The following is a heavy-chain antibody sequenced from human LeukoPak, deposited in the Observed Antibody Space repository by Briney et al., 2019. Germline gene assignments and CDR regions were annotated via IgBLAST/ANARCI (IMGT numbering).Heavy chain of an antibody. CDR1: GFTFSSYG. Sequence: GGSLRLSCAASGFTFSSYGMHWVRQAPGKGLEWVAFIRYDGSNKYYADSVKGRFTISRDNSKNTLYLQMNSLRAEDTAVYYCAKSYYDFWSGRNWFVPCGQGTLVSVSS. J-gene: IGHJ5*02. D-gene: IGHD3-3*01. CDR2: IRYDGSNK. V-gene: IGHV3-30*02. CDR3: AKSYYDFWSGRNWFVP.